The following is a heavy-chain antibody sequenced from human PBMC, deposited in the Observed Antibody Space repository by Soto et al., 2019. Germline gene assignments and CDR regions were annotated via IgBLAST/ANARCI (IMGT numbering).Heavy chain of an antibody. D-gene: IGHD3-22*01. CDR3: ARGDVPYYYGSSDL. Sequence: QVQLVESGGGVVQPGRSLRLSCAASGFTFSSYAMHWVRQAPGKGLEWVAVISYDGSNKYYADSVKGRFTISRDNSKNTLYLQMNRLRAEDRAVYLLARGDVPYYYGSSDLLGQGTLVTVSS. CDR1: GFTFSSYA. J-gene: IGHJ5*02. CDR2: ISYDGSNK. V-gene: IGHV3-30-3*01.